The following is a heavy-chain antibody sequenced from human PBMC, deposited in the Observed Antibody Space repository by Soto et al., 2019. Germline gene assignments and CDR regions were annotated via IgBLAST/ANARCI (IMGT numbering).Heavy chain of an antibody. Sequence: VSGPTLVNPTQTLRLACTFSGFSLTTPGVSVGWIRQTPGKALEWLGLLYWDDDKRYSPALTTRLTFSKDAAKSHFVLTLTNVDPVDTATYYCAHNSNSSVADTFYSDFYAQGTLVAVSS. CDR1: GFSLTTPGVS. CDR2: LYWDDDK. J-gene: IGHJ4*02. D-gene: IGHD6-19*01. CDR3: AHNSNSSVADTFYSDF. V-gene: IGHV2-5*02.